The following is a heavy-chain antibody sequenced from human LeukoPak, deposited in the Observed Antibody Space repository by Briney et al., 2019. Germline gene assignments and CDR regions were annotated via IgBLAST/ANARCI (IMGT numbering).Heavy chain of an antibody. V-gene: IGHV4-59*01. Sequence: SETLSLTCTVSGGSISSYYWTWIRQPPGKGLEWIGYIYYSGSTNYNPSLKSRVTISVDTSKNQFSLKLSSVTAADTAVYYCARVLVGATSPTSDYWGQGSLVTVSS. D-gene: IGHD1-26*01. J-gene: IGHJ4*02. CDR1: GGSISSYY. CDR2: IYYSGST. CDR3: ARVLVGATSPTSDY.